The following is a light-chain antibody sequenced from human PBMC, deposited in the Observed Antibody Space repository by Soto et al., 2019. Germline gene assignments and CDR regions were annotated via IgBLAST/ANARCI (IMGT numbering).Light chain of an antibody. CDR3: SSYTRSSTRV. CDR2: DVS. V-gene: IGLV2-14*01. J-gene: IGLJ1*01. Sequence: QSALTQPASVSGSPGQSITISCTGTSSDIGGYNYVSWYQQHPGEAPKLMIYDVSNRPSGVSNRFSGSKSVNTASLTISGRQAQDEADYYCSSYTRSSTRVFGPGTKLTV. CDR1: SSDIGGYNY.